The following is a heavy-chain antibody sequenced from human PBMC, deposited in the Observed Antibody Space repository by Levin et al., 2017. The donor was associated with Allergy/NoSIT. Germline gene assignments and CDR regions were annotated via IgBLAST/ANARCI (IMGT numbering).Heavy chain of an antibody. CDR1: GFTFSDYP. D-gene: IGHD3-10*01. J-gene: IGHJ4*02. Sequence: GESLKISCAASGFTFSDYPMSWVRQAPGKGLEWVSTLNGGGAKTYYADSVKGRFTISRDNSKDTLYLQLNGLRVEDTAIYYCARGAGSGTYGYFDYWGQGSLVTVSS. V-gene: IGHV3-23*01. CDR3: ARGAGSGTYGYFDY. CDR2: LNGGGAKT.